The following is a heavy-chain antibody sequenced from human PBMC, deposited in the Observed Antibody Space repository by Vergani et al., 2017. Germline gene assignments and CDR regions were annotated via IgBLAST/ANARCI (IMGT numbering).Heavy chain of an antibody. CDR2: VDPEDGET. J-gene: IGHJ6*02. Sequence: EVQLVQSGAEVKKPGATMKISCKVSGYTFTDHYMHWVKQAPGKGLEWMGLVDPEDGETIYAEKFKGRVTIAADTSTDTAHLVLSSLRSEDTAVYYCATPQTVTTGGMEVWGQGTTVIVS. CDR3: ATPQTVTTGGMEV. D-gene: IGHD4-17*01. V-gene: IGHV1-69-2*01. CDR1: GYTFTDHY.